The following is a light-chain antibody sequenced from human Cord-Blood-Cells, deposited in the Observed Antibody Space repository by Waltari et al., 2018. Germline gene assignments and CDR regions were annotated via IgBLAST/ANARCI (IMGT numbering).Light chain of an antibody. CDR3: CSYAGSSTFDVV. V-gene: IGLV2-23*02. Sequence: QSALTQPASVSGSPGQSLTISCTGTSSDVGRYNLVSWYQQHPGKAPKLMVYEVSKRPSGVSNLFSGANSGNTASRTISGLQAEDEADYHCCSYAGSSTFDVVFGGGTKLTVL. J-gene: IGLJ2*01. CDR2: EVS. CDR1: SSDVGRYNL.